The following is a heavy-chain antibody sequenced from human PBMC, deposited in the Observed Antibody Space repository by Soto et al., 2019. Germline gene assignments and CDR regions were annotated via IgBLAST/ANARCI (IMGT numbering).Heavy chain of an antibody. Sequence: SETLSLTCTVSGGSISSSSYYWGWIRQPPGKGLEWIGSIYYSGSTYYNPSLKSRVTISVDTSKNQFSLKLSSVTAADTAVYYCARHAIWLFVFWSGAYSFVFWGQGIRVT. CDR2: IYYSGST. CDR1: GGSISSSSYY. J-gene: IGHJ4*02. V-gene: IGHV4-39*01. CDR3: ARHAIWLFVFWSGAYSFVF. D-gene: IGHD3-3*01.